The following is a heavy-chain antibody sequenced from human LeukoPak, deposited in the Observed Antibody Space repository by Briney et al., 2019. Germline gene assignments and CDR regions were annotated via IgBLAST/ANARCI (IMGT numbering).Heavy chain of an antibody. V-gene: IGHV4-34*01. D-gene: IGHD1-26*01. CDR2: INHSGST. CDR1: GGSFSGYY. Sequence: SETLSLTCAVYGGSFSGYYWSWIRQPPGKGLEWIGEINHSGSTNYNPSLKSRVTISVDTSKNQFSLKLSSVTAADTAVYYCARGLEELPLHYFHYWGQGTLVTVSS. J-gene: IGHJ4*02. CDR3: ARGLEELPLHYFHY.